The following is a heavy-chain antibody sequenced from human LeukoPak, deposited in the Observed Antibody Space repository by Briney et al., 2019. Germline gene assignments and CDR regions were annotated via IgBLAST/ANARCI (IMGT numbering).Heavy chain of an antibody. V-gene: IGHV1-2*02. CDR2: MNPNSGGT. CDR3: ATWGGYGSGSYFDY. J-gene: IGHJ4*02. Sequence: ASVKVSCKASGYSFTGYYMHWVRQAPGQGLEWMGWMNPNSGGTDYPQKFQGRATMTRDTSITTAYMELSRLTSDDTAVYYCATWGGYGSGSYFDYWGQGTLVTVSS. D-gene: IGHD3-10*01. CDR1: GYSFTGYY.